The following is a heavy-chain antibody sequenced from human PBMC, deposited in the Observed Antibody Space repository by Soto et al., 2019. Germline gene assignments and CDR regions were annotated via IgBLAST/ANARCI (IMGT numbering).Heavy chain of an antibody. V-gene: IGHV3-30*18. CDR3: AKDVSATVHHFDH. Sequence: GGSLRLSCAASGFTFSSTGIHWVRQAPGKGLEWVAAISFDGSDKSYAGSVKGRFTLSRDNSRNTLSLQMDSLRPEDTGVYYCAKDVSATVHHFDHWGQGTPVTVSS. D-gene: IGHD6-25*01. CDR2: ISFDGSDK. J-gene: IGHJ4*02. CDR1: GFTFSSTG.